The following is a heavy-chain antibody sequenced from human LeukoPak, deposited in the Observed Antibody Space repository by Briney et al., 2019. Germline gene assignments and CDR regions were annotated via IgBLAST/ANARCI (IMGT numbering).Heavy chain of an antibody. V-gene: IGHV3-30*18. CDR3: ANDYGGNSVASGY. CDR1: GFTFSSYG. D-gene: IGHD4-23*01. J-gene: IGHJ4*02. CDR2: ISYDGSNK. Sequence: PGRSLRLSCAASGFTFSSYGMHWVRQAPGKGLEWVAVISYDGSNKYYADSVKGRFTISRDNSKNTLYLQMNSLRAEDTAVYYCANDYGGNSVASGYWGQGTLVTVSS.